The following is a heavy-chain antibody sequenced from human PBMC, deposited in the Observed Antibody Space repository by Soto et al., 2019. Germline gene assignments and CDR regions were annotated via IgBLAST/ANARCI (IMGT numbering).Heavy chain of an antibody. CDR2: ISSGSSDT. CDR1: GFTFSRVS. Sequence: PRRSLRLYCEASGFTFSRVSMNWVRQVPGKGLAWVASISSGSSDTRYADSLKGRFIISRDSAQNSLFLQMNPLRPEDTAMDYRARVAYWAPGTQVTVSS. J-gene: IGHJ4*02. CDR3: ARVAY. V-gene: IGHV3-21*01.